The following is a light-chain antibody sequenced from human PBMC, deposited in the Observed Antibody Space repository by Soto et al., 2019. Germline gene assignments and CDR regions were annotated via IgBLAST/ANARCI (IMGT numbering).Light chain of an antibody. J-gene: IGKJ2*01. CDR2: DAS. CDR1: QDISNY. Sequence: DIQMTQSPSYLSASVGDRVTITCQASQDISNYLNWYQQKPGKAPKLLIYDASNLETGVPSRFSGSGSGTDFTFTISSLQPEDIATYYCQQYDKLPLYTFGQGTKLEIK. V-gene: IGKV1-33*01. CDR3: QQYDKLPLYT.